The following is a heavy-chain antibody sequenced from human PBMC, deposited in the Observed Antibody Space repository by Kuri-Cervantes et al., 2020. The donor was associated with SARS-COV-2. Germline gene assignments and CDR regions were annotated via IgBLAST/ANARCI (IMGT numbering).Heavy chain of an antibody. Sequence: GESLKISCAASGFTFSSYSMNWVRQAPGKGLEWVSSISSSSNYIYYADSVKGRFTISRDNAKNSLYLQMNSLRAEDTAVYYCAKDMYYDSSGFYDAFDIWGQGTMVTVSS. J-gene: IGHJ3*02. CDR3: AKDMYYDSSGFYDAFDI. CDR1: GFTFSSYS. CDR2: ISSSSNYI. D-gene: IGHD3-22*01. V-gene: IGHV3-21*01.